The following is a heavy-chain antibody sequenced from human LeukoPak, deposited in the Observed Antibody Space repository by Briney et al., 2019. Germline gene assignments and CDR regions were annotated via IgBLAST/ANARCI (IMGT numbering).Heavy chain of an antibody. Sequence: VASVKVSCKASGGTFSSYAISWVRQAPGQGLEWMGWMNPNSSNTGYAQKFQGRVTMTRNTSISTAYMELSSLRSEDTAVYYCARPHCSSTDCHPPESFDPWGQGTLVTVSS. J-gene: IGHJ5*02. V-gene: IGHV1-8*02. D-gene: IGHD2-2*01. CDR3: ARPHCSSTDCHPPESFDP. CDR1: GGTFSSYA. CDR2: MNPNSSNT.